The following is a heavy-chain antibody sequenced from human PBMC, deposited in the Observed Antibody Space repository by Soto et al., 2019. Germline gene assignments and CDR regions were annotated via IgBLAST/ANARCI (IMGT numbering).Heavy chain of an antibody. J-gene: IGHJ4*02. CDR2: ISYDGSNK. V-gene: IGHV3-30*18. CDR1: GFTFSSYG. D-gene: IGHD3-3*01. Sequence: QVQLVESGGGVVQPGRSLRLSCAASGFTFSSYGMHWVRQAPGKGLEWVAVISYDGSNKYYADSVKGRFTISRDNSKNTLYLQMNSLRAEDTAVYYCAKDFLARSYYDFWSGYYGPWGQGTLVTVSS. CDR3: AKDFLARSYYDFWSGYYGP.